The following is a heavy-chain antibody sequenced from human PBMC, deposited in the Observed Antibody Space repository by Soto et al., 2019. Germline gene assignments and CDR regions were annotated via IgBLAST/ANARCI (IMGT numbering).Heavy chain of an antibody. D-gene: IGHD3-10*01. CDR1: GFTFSSYS. Sequence: GGSLRLSCAASGFTFSSYSMNWVRQAPGKGLEWVSSISSSSSYIYYADSVKGRFTISRDNAKNSLYLQMNSLRAEDTAVYYCARGTVGSGVDYYYMDVWGKGTTVTVSS. J-gene: IGHJ6*03. CDR2: ISSSSSYI. CDR3: ARGTVGSGVDYYYMDV. V-gene: IGHV3-21*01.